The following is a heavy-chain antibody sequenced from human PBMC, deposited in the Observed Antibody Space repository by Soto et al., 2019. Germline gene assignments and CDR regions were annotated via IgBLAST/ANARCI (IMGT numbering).Heavy chain of an antibody. CDR3: ARHLIASDFWSGYLTTLDY. Sequence: SETLSLTCTVSGGSISSYYWSWIRQPPGKGLELIGYIYYSGSTNYNPSLKGRVTISVDTSKNQFSLKLSSVTAADTAVYYCARHLIASDFWSGYLTTLDYWGQGTLVTVSS. V-gene: IGHV4-59*08. CDR1: GGSISSYY. CDR2: IYYSGST. J-gene: IGHJ4*02. D-gene: IGHD3-3*01.